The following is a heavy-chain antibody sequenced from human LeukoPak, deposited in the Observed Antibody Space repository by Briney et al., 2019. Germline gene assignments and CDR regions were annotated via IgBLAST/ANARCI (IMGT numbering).Heavy chain of an antibody. CDR3: AKDAHSLGYCSGGSCYSAFDI. CDR2: ISWNSGSI. J-gene: IGHJ3*02. Sequence: GGSLRLSCAASGFTFDDYAMHWVRHAPGKGLEWVSGISWNSGSIGYADSVKGRFTISRDNAKNSLYLQMNSLRAEDTALYYCAKDAHSLGYCSGGSCYSAFDIWGQGTMVTVSS. V-gene: IGHV3-9*01. CDR1: GFTFDDYA. D-gene: IGHD2-15*01.